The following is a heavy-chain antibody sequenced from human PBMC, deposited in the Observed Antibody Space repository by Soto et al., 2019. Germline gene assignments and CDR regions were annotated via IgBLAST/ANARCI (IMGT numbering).Heavy chain of an antibody. Sequence: GGSLRLSCAASGFTFSSYGMHWVRQAPGKGLEWVAVIWYDGSNKYYADSVKGRFTISRDNSKNTLYLQMNSLRAEDTAVYYCARVPLYYDFWSGYFDYWGQGTLVTVSS. J-gene: IGHJ4*02. CDR1: GFTFSSYG. D-gene: IGHD3-3*01. CDR3: ARVPLYYDFWSGYFDY. V-gene: IGHV3-33*01. CDR2: IWYDGSNK.